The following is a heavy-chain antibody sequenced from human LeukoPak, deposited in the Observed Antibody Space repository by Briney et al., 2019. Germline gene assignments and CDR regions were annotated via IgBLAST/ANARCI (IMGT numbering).Heavy chain of an antibody. Sequence: GGSLRLSCAASGFTFNDAWMNWVRQAPGKGLERVGRIKSNAAGGTRDYAAPVEGRFSISRDDSKNTLYLQMNSLKTEDTAVYSCSADVPGYSRLLDYWGQGTLVTVSS. CDR3: SADVPGYSRLLDY. J-gene: IGHJ4*02. CDR2: IKSNAAGGTR. CDR1: GFTFNDAW. D-gene: IGHD5-12*01. V-gene: IGHV3-15*01.